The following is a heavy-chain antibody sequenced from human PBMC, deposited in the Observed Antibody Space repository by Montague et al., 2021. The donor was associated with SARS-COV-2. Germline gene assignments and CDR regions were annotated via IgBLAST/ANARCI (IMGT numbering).Heavy chain of an antibody. CDR3: ARRSVGYCSGGSCYYDFDP. CDR1: GGSISSYY. CDR2: LYYSGST. D-gene: IGHD2-15*01. J-gene: IGHJ5*02. V-gene: IGHV4-59*01. Sequence: SETLSLTCTVSGGSISSYYWSWIRQPPGKGLEWIGHLYYSGSTXXXPSXXXRVTISVDTSKNPFSLNLSSVTAADTAVYYCARRSVGYCSGGSCYYDFDPWGQGIPVTVSS.